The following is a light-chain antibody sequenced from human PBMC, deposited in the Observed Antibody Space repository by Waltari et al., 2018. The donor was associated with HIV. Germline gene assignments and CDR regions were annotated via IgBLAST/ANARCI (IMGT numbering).Light chain of an antibody. CDR3: ATWDDSLSWV. CDR1: SSNIGTNT. Sequence: QSVLTQPPSASGTPGRRVTISCSGSSSNIGTNTVNWYPQPPETAPKLLIYSNKQRPSGVPDRFSGSKSGTSASLAISGLQSEDEADYYCATWDDSLSWVFGGGTKLTVL. CDR2: SNK. V-gene: IGLV1-44*01. J-gene: IGLJ3*02.